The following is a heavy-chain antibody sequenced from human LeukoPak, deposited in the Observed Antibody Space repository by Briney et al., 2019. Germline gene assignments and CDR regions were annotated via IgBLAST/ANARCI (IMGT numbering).Heavy chain of an antibody. J-gene: IGHJ4*02. CDR3: AKGFAYYYDSSGYQIDY. V-gene: IGHV3-30*18. CDR2: ISYDGSNK. Sequence: GGSLRLSCAASGFTFSSYGMHWVRQAPGKGPEWVAVISYDGSNKYYADSVKGRFTISRDNSKNTLYLQMNSLRAEDTAVYYCAKGFAYYYDSSGYQIDYWGQGTLVTVSS. D-gene: IGHD3-22*01. CDR1: GFTFSSYG.